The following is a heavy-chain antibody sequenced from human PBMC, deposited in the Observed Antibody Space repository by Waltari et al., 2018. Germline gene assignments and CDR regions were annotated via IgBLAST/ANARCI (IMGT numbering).Heavy chain of an antibody. CDR3: ARTTMVRGKQYFDL. CDR1: GGSFSGYY. Sequence: QVQLQQWGAGLLKPSETLSLTCAVYGGSFSGYYWSWIRQPPGKGLEWIGEINHSGSTNYNPSLKSRVTIAVDTSKNQFSLKLSSVTAADTAVYYCARTTMVRGKQYFDLWGRGTLVTVSS. D-gene: IGHD3-10*01. CDR2: INHSGST. J-gene: IGHJ2*01. V-gene: IGHV4-34*01.